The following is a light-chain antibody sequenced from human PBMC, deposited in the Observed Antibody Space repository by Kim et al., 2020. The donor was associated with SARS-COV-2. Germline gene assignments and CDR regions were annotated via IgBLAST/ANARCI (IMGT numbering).Light chain of an antibody. J-gene: IGKJ1*01. CDR1: QNVVRDY. V-gene: IGKV3-20*01. CDR3: QQYDTSPRT. CDR2: GTS. Sequence: EIVLTQSPGTLSLSPGERATLSCRASQNVVRDYLAWYQQKPGQAPRLLIYGTSSRATGIPDRFSGGGSGTDFTLTINRLEPEDFAVYYCQQYDTSPRTFGQGTKVDIK.